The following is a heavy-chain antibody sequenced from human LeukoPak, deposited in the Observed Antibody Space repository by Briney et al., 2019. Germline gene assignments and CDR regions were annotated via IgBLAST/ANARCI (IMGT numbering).Heavy chain of an antibody. Sequence: GASVKVSCKASGGTFISYAISWVRQAPGQGLEWMGGIIPIFGTANYAQKFQGRVTITADESTSTAYMELRSLRSKDTPVYYCASVMTSPNYYGRDVWGQGTTVMVSS. CDR3: ASVMTSPNYYGRDV. CDR1: GGTFISYA. CDR2: IIPIFGTA. D-gene: IGHD2-21*02. J-gene: IGHJ6*02. V-gene: IGHV1-69*13.